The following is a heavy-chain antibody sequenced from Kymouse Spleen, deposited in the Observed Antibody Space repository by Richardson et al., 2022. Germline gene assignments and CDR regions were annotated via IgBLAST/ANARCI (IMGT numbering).Heavy chain of an antibody. D-gene: IGHD6-13*01. CDR1: GFTFSSYS. J-gene: IGHJ6*02. CDR2: ISSSSSYI. V-gene: IGHV3-21*03. Sequence: EVQLVESGGGLVKPGGSLRLSCAASGFTFSSYSMNWVRQAPGKGLEWVSSISSSSSYIYYADSVKGRFTISRDNAKNSLYLQMNSLRAEDTAVYYCARDSSSWYPDYYYYYGMDVWGQGTTVTVSS. CDR3: ARDSSSWYPDYYYYYGMDV.